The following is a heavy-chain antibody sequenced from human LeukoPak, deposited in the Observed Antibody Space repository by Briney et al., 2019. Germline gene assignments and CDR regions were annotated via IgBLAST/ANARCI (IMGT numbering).Heavy chain of an antibody. D-gene: IGHD3-16*01. CDR1: GFTFDDYA. V-gene: IGHV3-9*01. CDR2: ISWNSGSI. J-gene: IGHJ6*02. CDR3: ARDGGIIRFGGQDV. Sequence: GGSLRLSCAASGFTFDDYAMHWVRQAPGKGLEWVSGISWNSGSIGYADSVKGRFTISRDNAKNSLYLQMNSLRAEDTALYYCARDGGIIRFGGQDVWGQGTTVIVS.